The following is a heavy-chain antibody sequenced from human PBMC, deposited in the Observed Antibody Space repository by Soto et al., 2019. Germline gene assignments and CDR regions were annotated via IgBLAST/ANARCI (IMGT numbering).Heavy chain of an antibody. CDR2: INAGNGNT. CDR1: GDTFTSYA. J-gene: IGHJ4*02. Sequence: ASVKVSCKASGDTFTSYARHWVRQAPGQRLEWMGWINAGNGNTKYSQKFQGRVTITRDTSASTAYMELSSLRSEDTAVYYCATDSIVGATTAYDFDYWGQGTLVTVSS. D-gene: IGHD1-26*01. CDR3: ATDSIVGATTAYDFDY. V-gene: IGHV1-3*01.